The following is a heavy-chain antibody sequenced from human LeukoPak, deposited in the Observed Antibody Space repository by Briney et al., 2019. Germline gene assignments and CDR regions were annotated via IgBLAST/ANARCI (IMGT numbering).Heavy chain of an antibody. CDR2: INPDGSEK. CDR3: MPGSGF. V-gene: IGHV3-7*01. J-gene: IGHJ4*02. Sequence: GGSLRLSCAGSGFTFNTFWMNWVRQAPGKGLEWVANINPDGSEKYLVDSVKGRFSISRDNAKNLLYLQMSGLRAEDTAVYYCMPGSGFWGQGPLVTVSS. D-gene: IGHD6-25*01. CDR1: GFTFNTFW.